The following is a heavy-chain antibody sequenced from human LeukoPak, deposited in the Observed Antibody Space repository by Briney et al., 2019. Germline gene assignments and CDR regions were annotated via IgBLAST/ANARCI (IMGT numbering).Heavy chain of an antibody. CDR3: ARDHNSYDGGYYYYMDV. CDR2: ISSSSSYI. D-gene: IGHD2-8*01. V-gene: IGHV3-21*01. Sequence: GGSLRLSCAASGFTFSSYSMNWVRQAPGKGLEWVSSISSSSSYIYYADSVKGRFTISIDNAKNSLYLQMNSLRAEDTAVYYCARDHNSYDGGYYYYMDVWGKGTTVTVSS. J-gene: IGHJ6*03. CDR1: GFTFSSYS.